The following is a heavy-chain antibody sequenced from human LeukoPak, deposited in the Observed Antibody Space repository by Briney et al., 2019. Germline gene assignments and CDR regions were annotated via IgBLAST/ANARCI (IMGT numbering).Heavy chain of an antibody. CDR2: INHSGST. V-gene: IGHV4-34*01. D-gene: IGHD1-1*01. Sequence: PSETLSLTCAVYGGSFSGYYWSWIRQPPGKGLEWIGEINHSGSTNYNPSLKSRVTISVDTSKNQFSLKLSSVTAADTAVYYCARSPWICDAFDIWGRGTMVTVSS. CDR1: GGSFSGYY. J-gene: IGHJ3*02. CDR3: ARSPWICDAFDI.